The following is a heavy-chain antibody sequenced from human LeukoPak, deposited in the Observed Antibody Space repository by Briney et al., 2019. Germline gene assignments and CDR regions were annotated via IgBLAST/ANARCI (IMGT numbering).Heavy chain of an antibody. CDR2: ISGSGGST. Sequence: GGSLRLSCAASGFTFSSYAMSWVRQAPGKGLEWVSAISGSGGSTYYADSVKGRFTISRDNAKNSLYLQMNSLRAEDTAVYYCARGAAFFPRLIDYSNTFDPWGQGTLVTVSS. CDR1: GFTFSSYA. J-gene: IGHJ5*02. D-gene: IGHD4-11*01. V-gene: IGHV3-23*01. CDR3: ARGAAFFPRLIDYSNTFDP.